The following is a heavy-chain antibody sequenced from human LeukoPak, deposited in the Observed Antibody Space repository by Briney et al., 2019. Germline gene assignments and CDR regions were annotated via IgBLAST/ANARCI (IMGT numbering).Heavy chain of an antibody. J-gene: IGHJ5*02. Sequence: ASVELSWKASGYTFTSYGISWVRQAPGQGLEWMGWISAYNGNTNYAQKLQGRVTMTTDTSTSTAYMQLTSLRSDDTAVYYCARDPPRYCSSTSCSPNWFDPWGQGTLVTVSS. CDR3: ARDPPRYCSSTSCSPNWFDP. CDR1: GYTFTSYG. CDR2: ISAYNGNT. D-gene: IGHD2-2*01. V-gene: IGHV1-18*04.